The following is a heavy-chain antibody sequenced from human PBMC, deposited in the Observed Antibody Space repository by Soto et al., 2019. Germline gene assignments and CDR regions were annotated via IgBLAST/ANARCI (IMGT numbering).Heavy chain of an antibody. CDR3: ARAEGSHCCAY. V-gene: IGHV3-74*03. CDR1: GFTFSTYW. Sequence: EVQLVESGGGLVQPGGSLRLSCAASGFTFSTYWMHWVRQVPGEGLVWVSRINTDASYATYADSVKGRFTISRDNAKNALYQQTNSLRVEDPGVYYCARAEGSHCCAYWGPGILVAVSS. CDR2: INTDASYA. J-gene: IGHJ1*01. D-gene: IGHD2-2*01.